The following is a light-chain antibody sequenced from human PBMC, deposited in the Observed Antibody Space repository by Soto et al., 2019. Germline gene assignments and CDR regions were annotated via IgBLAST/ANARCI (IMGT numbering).Light chain of an antibody. CDR2: SSN. V-gene: IGLV1-44*01. J-gene: IGLJ3*02. Sequence: QTVVTQPPSASGTPGQRVTISCSGSSSNIGSKTVTWYQQLPGTAPKLLIYSSNQRPSGVPDRFSGSKSGTSASLAISGLQSEDEADYYCSAWDDSLNVRVFGGGTKVTVL. CDR3: SAWDDSLNVRV. CDR1: SSNIGSKT.